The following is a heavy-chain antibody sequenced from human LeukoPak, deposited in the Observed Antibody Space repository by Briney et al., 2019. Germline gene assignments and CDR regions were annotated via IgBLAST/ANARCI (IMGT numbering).Heavy chain of an antibody. V-gene: IGHV1-18*01. CDR1: GYTFTSYG. J-gene: IGHJ6*02. Sequence: ASVKVSCKASGYTFTSYGISWVRQAPGQGLEWMGWISAYNGNTNYAQKLQGRVTMTTDTSTSTAYMELRSLRSDDTAVYYCARELLPIYYYYGMDVWGQGTTVTVSS. D-gene: IGHD2-15*01. CDR2: ISAYNGNT. CDR3: ARELLPIYYYYGMDV.